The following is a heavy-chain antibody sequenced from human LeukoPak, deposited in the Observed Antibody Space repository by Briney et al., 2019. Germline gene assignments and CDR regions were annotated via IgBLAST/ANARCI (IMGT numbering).Heavy chain of an antibody. V-gene: IGHV3-30*02. D-gene: IGHD1-14*01. CDR1: GFNFSAYG. J-gene: IGHJ4*02. CDR2: IRYDGNLK. Sequence: GGSLRLSCAASGFNFSAYGMHWVRQAPGKGLEWVAFIRYDGNLKYYADSVKGRFTISRDNSQNTLYLQINSLRVENTAVYYCAKPTSLKDANYGLTGTNYWGQGILVTVSS. CDR3: AKPTSLKDANYGLTGTNY.